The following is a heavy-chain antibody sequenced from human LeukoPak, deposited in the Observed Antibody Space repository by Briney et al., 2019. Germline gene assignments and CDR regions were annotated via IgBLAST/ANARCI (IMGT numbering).Heavy chain of an antibody. Sequence: SETLSVTCTVSGGSISSYYWSWIRQPAGNGLEWIGRIYTSGSTNYNPSLKSRVTMSVDTSKNQFSLKLSSVTAADTAVYYCARGAPVPGAYYFDYWGQGTLVTVSS. CDR1: GGSISSYY. V-gene: IGHV4-4*07. CDR3: ARGAPVPGAYYFDY. CDR2: IYTSGST. J-gene: IGHJ4*02. D-gene: IGHD2-2*01.